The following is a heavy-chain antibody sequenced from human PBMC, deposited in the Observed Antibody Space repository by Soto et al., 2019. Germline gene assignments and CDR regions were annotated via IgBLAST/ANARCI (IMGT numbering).Heavy chain of an antibody. Sequence: QVQRVESGGGVVQPGRSLRLSCAASGFTCSSYGMHLVRQAPGKGLEWVAVISYDGSNKYYADSVKGRFTISRDNSKNTLYLQMNSLRAEDTAVYYCAQPADSSGYILVYWGQGTLVTVSS. CDR3: AQPADSSGYILVY. V-gene: IGHV3-30*03. CDR2: ISYDGSNK. J-gene: IGHJ4*02. D-gene: IGHD3-22*01. CDR1: GFTCSSYG.